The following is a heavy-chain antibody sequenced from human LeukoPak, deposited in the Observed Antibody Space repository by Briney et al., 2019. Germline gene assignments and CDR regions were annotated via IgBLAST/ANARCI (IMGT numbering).Heavy chain of an antibody. CDR2: IRYDGSNK. D-gene: IGHD3-10*01. V-gene: IGHV3-30*02. CDR1: GFTFSSYG. J-gene: IGHJ4*02. CDR3: ARNNYYGSGSYYVY. Sequence: GGSLRLSCAASGFTFSSYGMHCVRQAPGKGLEWVGFIRYDGSNKYYADSVKGRFTISRDNSKNTLYLQMNSLRAEDTAVYYCARNNYYGSGSYYVYWGQGTLVTVSS.